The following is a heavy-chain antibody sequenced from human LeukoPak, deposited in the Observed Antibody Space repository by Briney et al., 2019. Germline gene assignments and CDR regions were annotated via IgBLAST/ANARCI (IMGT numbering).Heavy chain of an antibody. V-gene: IGHV1-2*04. Sequence: ASVKVSCKASGYTFTGYYMHWVRQAPGQGLEWMGWINPNSGGTNYAQKFQGWVTMTRDTSISTAYMELSRPRSDDTAVYYCARGLPVDTAMEDYYYYGMDVWGQGTTVTVSS. D-gene: IGHD5-18*01. CDR3: ARGLPVDTAMEDYYYYGMDV. CDR2: INPNSGGT. J-gene: IGHJ6*02. CDR1: GYTFTGYY.